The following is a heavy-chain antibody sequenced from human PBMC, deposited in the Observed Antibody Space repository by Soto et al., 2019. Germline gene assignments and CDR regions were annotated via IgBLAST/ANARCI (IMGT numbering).Heavy chain of an antibody. J-gene: IGHJ4*02. Sequence: PGGSLRLSCVGTGLNFDDFAMHWVRQAPGKGLEWVSGINWNSRVLAYADSVKGRFTISRDNARNSLYLQMDSLRDEDTALYDCAKGRYDFWSPYYFDSWGQGTLVTVSS. CDR2: INWNSRVL. V-gene: IGHV3-9*01. CDR1: GLNFDDFA. CDR3: AKGRYDFWSPYYFDS. D-gene: IGHD3-3*01.